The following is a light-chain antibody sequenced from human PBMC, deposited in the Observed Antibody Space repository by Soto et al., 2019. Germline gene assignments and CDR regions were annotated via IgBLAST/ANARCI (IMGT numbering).Light chain of an antibody. CDR1: QSVTSNY. V-gene: IGKV3-20*01. Sequence: EIVLTQSPGTRSLSPGERATLSCRASQSVTSNYLAWYQQIPGQAPRLLIYVASSRVTGIPDRFSGSASGTDFTLTINRLEPEDFAVYYCQHYGSSPLTFGGGTKVDIK. CDR3: QHYGSSPLT. J-gene: IGKJ4*01. CDR2: VAS.